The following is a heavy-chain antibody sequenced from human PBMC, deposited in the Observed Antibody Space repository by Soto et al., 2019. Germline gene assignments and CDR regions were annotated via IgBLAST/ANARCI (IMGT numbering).Heavy chain of an antibody. CDR2: IYNGGDT. V-gene: IGHV4-59*02. Sequence: PSETLSLTCTVSGDSVNSYFWSWIRQPPGQGLEMIGFIYNGGDTIYNPSFRSRVGISLDTSKNQFFLKLSSVTAADTAVYYCARGGASSKWLDPWRQGTLVTVSS. CDR1: GDSVNSYF. J-gene: IGHJ5*02. D-gene: IGHD3-10*01. CDR3: ARGGASSKWLDP.